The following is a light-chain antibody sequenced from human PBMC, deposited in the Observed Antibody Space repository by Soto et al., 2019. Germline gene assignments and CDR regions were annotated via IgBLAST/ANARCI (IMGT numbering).Light chain of an antibody. CDR2: DAS. Sequence: EIVMTQSPATLSVSPGEGATLSCKASQNVYNNLDWYQQKPGQPPRLLIYDASTRATGISSRFSGSGYGTEFTLTISSLQSEDFAVYFCQQCRNWPLTFGGGTKVEIK. J-gene: IGKJ4*01. CDR1: QNVYNN. CDR3: QQCRNWPLT. V-gene: IGKV3-15*01.